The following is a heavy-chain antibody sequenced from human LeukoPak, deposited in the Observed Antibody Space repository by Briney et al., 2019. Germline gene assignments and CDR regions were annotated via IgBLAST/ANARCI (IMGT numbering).Heavy chain of an antibody. CDR1: GGSFSGYY. CDR3: ARDGGSWAIDY. CDR2: INHSGST. J-gene: IGHJ4*02. Sequence: SETLSLTCAVYGGSFSGYYWSWIRQPPGKGLEWIGEINHSGSTNYNPSLKSRVTISVDTSKNQFSLKLSSVTAADTAVYYCARDGGSWAIDYWGQGTLVTVST. V-gene: IGHV4-34*01. D-gene: IGHD6-13*01.